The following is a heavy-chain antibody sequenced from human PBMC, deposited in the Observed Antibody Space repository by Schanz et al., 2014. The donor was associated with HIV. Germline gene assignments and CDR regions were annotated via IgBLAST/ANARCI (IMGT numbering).Heavy chain of an antibody. Sequence: VQLVESGGGVVQPGRSLRLSCAASGFTFSNFAMSWVRQAPGKGLEWVSAISGSGGSTYYADSVKGRFTISRDNSKNTLYLQMNSLRADDTAVYYCARETIQLCPDYWGQGTLVTVSS. J-gene: IGHJ4*02. CDR3: ARETIQLCPDY. D-gene: IGHD5-18*01. V-gene: IGHV3-23*04. CDR1: GFTFSNFA. CDR2: ISGSGGST.